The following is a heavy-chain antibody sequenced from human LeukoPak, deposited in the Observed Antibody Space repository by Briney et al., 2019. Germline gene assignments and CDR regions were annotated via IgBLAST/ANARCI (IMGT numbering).Heavy chain of an antibody. J-gene: IGHJ4*02. D-gene: IGHD5-12*01. CDR1: GGSISGYF. V-gene: IGHV4-4*07. CDR2: IYSSGSN. CDR3: AREPTSGREPTSGRPLDY. Sequence: SETLSLTCTVSGGSISGYFWSWIRQPAGKGLEWIGRIYSSGSNNYNPSLKSRVTMSLDTSKNHLSLNLTSVTAADTAVYYCAREPTSGREPTSGRPLDYWGQGTLVTVSS.